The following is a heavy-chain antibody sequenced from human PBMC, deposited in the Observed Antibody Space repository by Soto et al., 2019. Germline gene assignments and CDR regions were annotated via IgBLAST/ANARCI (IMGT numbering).Heavy chain of an antibody. CDR2: NSAYNGNT. Sequence: QVRLVQSGAEVKKPGASVKVSCKASGYTFTSYGISWVRQAPGQGLEWMGWNSAYNGNTNYAQKLQGRVTMTTDTSTSTAYMELRSLRSDDTAVYYCARDVDLRYCSSTSCYADFDYWGQGTLVTVSS. V-gene: IGHV1-18*01. CDR3: ARDVDLRYCSSTSCYADFDY. D-gene: IGHD2-2*01. CDR1: GYTFTSYG. J-gene: IGHJ4*02.